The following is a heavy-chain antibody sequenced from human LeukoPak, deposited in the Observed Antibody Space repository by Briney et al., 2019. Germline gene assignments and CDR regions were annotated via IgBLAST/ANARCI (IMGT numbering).Heavy chain of an antibody. CDR2: IWYDGGNK. CDR1: GFTFSSYG. V-gene: IGHV3-33*01. D-gene: IGHD3-22*01. CDR3: ARADYDSSGYYYDGNDAFDI. Sequence: GGSLRLSCAASGFTFSSYGMHWVRQAPGKGLEWVAVIWYDGGNKYYADSVKGRFTISRDNSKNTLYLQMNSLRAEDTAVYYCARADYDSSGYYYDGNDAFDIWGQGTMVTVSS. J-gene: IGHJ3*02.